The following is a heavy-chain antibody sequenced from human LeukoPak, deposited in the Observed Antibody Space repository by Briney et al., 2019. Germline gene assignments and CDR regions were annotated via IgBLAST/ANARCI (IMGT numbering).Heavy chain of an antibody. CDR3: AREGRTYRLSQRDYYYYGMDV. CDR1: GYTFTSYY. D-gene: IGHD3-10*01. CDR2: INPSGGST. J-gene: IGHJ6*02. V-gene: IGHV1-46*01. Sequence: APVKVSCKASGYTFTSYYMHWVRQAPGQGLEWMGIINPSGGSTSYAQKFQGRVTTTRDTSTSTVYVELSSLRSEDTAVYYCAREGRTYRLSQRDYYYYGMDVWGQGTTVTVSS.